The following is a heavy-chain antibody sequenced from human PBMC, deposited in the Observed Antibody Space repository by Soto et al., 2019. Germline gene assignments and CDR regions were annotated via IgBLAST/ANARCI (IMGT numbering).Heavy chain of an antibody. Sequence: QVQLVESGGGVVQPGRSLRLSCAASGFSFRSYGMHWVRQAPGKGLQWVAVMSFDGSNRFYTDSVKGRFTISRDNSQNTLYLQMDSLGAEDTSVYFCAREVSASIPYYPVSPGFDYWGQGTLVTVSS. V-gene: IGHV3-30*03. J-gene: IGHJ4*02. CDR1: GFSFRSYG. D-gene: IGHD3-10*01. CDR3: AREVSASIPYYPVSPGFDY. CDR2: MSFDGSNR.